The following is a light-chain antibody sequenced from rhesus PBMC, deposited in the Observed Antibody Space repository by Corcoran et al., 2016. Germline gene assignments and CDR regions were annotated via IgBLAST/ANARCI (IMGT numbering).Light chain of an antibody. CDR3: KKYSSSPYS. CDR1: QSVSSY. Sequence: QVILTQSPATLSLFPGERATLSCRASQSVSSYLAWYQQKPGQAPGLLIYGASSRATGIPNRFSGSGSRTDFTHTIRKLEPVDFAVYYCKKYSSSPYSFGQGTKVGIK. V-gene: IGKV3-53*01. J-gene: IGKJ2*01. CDR2: GAS.